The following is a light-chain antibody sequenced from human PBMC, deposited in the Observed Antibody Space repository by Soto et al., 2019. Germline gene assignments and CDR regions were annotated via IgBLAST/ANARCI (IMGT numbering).Light chain of an antibody. CDR3: QQYNSYSWT. CDR1: QSISSW. V-gene: IGKV1-5*01. CDR2: DAS. J-gene: IGKJ1*01. Sequence: DIQISQSPSTVSASVGDRVTITCRASQSISSWLAWYQQKPGKAPKLLFYDASSLESGVPSRFSGSGSGTEFTLTISSLQPDDFATYYCQQYNSYSWTFGQGTKVDI.